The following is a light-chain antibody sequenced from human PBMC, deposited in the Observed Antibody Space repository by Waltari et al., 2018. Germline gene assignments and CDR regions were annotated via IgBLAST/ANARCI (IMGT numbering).Light chain of an antibody. J-gene: IGKJ1*01. Sequence: DIQMTQSPSSLSASVGDTVTVTCRASQNISTYLNWYQQKTAKAPKLLISGASTLQRGVPSRFRGSASGTEFTLTVTNLQPDDFATYFCQQSFSSPWTFGQGTTVNI. CDR2: GAS. CDR3: QQSFSSPWT. V-gene: IGKV1-39*01. CDR1: QNISTY.